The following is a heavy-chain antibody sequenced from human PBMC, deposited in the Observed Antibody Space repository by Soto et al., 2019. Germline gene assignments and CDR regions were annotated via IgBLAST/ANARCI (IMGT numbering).Heavy chain of an antibody. Sequence: GGSLRLSCAASGFTFSSYGMHWVRQAPGKGLEWAAVIWYDGSNKYYADSVKGRFTISRDNSKNTLYLQMNSLRAEDTAVYYCARGSEEQWLVLHDPWGQGTLVTVSS. D-gene: IGHD6-19*01. CDR3: ARGSEEQWLVLHDP. CDR1: GFTFSSYG. CDR2: IWYDGSNK. V-gene: IGHV3-33*01. J-gene: IGHJ5*02.